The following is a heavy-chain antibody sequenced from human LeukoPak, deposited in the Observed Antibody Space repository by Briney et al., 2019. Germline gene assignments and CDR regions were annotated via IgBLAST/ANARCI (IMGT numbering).Heavy chain of an antibody. CDR3: ARGFFQLPNWFDP. CDR1: GGSISSGGYY. D-gene: IGHD5-24*01. Sequence: PSETLSLTCTVSGGSISSGGYYWSWIRQHPGKGLEWIGYIYYSGSTYYNPSLKSRVTISVDTSKNQFSLKLSSVTAADTAVYYCARGFFQLPNWFDPWGQGTLVTVSS. J-gene: IGHJ5*02. V-gene: IGHV4-31*03. CDR2: IYYSGST.